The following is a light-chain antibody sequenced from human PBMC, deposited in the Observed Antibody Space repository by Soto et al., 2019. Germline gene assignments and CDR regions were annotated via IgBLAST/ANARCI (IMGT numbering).Light chain of an antibody. CDR1: SSNIGAGFD. J-gene: IGLJ2*01. CDR3: QSYDSGLIGPHVI. Sequence: QSVLTQPPSVSGAPGQRVTISCTGSSSNIGAGFDVHWYQQVPGTAPKLLIYGNNNRPSGVPDRFSGSRSGTSASLAITGLQAEDEADYHCQSYDSGLIGPHVIFGGGTKLTVL. V-gene: IGLV1-40*01. CDR2: GNN.